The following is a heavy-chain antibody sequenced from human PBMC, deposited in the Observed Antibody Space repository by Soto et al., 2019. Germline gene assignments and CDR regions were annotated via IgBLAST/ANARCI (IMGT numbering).Heavy chain of an antibody. Sequence: GGSLRLSCAASGFTFSIYWMHWVRQAPGKGLVWVSRINGDGSATNYADSVKGRFTISRDNAKNTLHLQMNSLRAEDTALYYCARREATDGVLDFWGQGALVTVSS. V-gene: IGHV3-74*01. D-gene: IGHD1-26*01. J-gene: IGHJ4*02. CDR2: INGDGSAT. CDR3: ARREATDGVLDF. CDR1: GFTFSIYW.